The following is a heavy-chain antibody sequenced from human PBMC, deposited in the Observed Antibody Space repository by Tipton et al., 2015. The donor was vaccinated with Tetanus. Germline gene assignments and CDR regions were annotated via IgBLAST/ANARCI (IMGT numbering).Heavy chain of an antibody. V-gene: IGHV3-11*01. J-gene: IGHJ4*02. CDR3: VRGGMMYADY. Sequence: QLVQSGGGAVKPGGSLRLSCAASGFALGDYYMSWIRQAPGKGLEWISYSSSRGTTTYYTDSVRGRFTISRDNAKNSLYLQLNSLRAEDTAVYYCVRGGMMYADYWGQGTLVTVSS. CDR2: SSSRGTTT. D-gene: IGHD2-8*01. CDR1: GFALGDYY.